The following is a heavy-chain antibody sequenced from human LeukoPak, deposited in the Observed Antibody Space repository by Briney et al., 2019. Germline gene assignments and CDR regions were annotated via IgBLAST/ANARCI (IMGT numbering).Heavy chain of an antibody. CDR2: ISYDGTNQ. D-gene: IGHD1/OR15-1a*01. CDR1: GFTFSGYG. V-gene: IGHV3-30*03. Sequence: GGSLRLSCAASGFTFSGYGMHWVRQAPGQGLEWVAVISYDGTNQYYADSVKDRFTISRDNSKNTLYLQMNSLRVEDTAIYYCATGRIGTSRDNFDYWGQGTLVTVSS. CDR3: ATGRIGTSRDNFDY. J-gene: IGHJ4*02.